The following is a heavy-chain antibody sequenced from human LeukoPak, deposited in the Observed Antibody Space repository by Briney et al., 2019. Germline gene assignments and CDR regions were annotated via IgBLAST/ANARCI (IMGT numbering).Heavy chain of an antibody. J-gene: IGHJ3*02. V-gene: IGHV4-59*12. CDR1: GASISSSY. Sequence: PSETLSLTCTVSGASISSSYWSWIRQTPGTGLEWIGYLHYSGSTNYNPSPKSRVATSVDTAKNQFSLKMSSMTAADTAVYYCARGYFNSSGYSNAFDIWGQGTMVTVSS. D-gene: IGHD3-22*01. CDR3: ARGYFNSSGYSNAFDI. CDR2: LHYSGST.